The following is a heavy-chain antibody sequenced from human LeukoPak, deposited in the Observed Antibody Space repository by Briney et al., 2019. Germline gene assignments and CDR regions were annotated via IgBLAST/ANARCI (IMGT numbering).Heavy chain of an antibody. J-gene: IGHJ2*01. CDR2: ISYDGSNK. Sequence: GGSLRLSCAASGLTFSSYAMHWVRQAPGKGLEWVAVISYDGSNKYYADSVKGRFTISRDNSKNTLYLQMNSLRAEDTAVYYCARDGIAARPDFLWYFDLWGRGTLVTVSS. D-gene: IGHD6-6*01. CDR1: GLTFSSYA. CDR3: ARDGIAARPDFLWYFDL. V-gene: IGHV3-30*01.